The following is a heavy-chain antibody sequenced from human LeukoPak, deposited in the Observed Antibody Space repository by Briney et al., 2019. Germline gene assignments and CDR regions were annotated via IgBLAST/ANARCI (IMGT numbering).Heavy chain of an antibody. CDR3: ARHLLYYYDSSGYSPPFDY. D-gene: IGHD3-22*01. J-gene: IGHJ4*02. CDR1: GGTFSSYA. CDR2: IIPIFGTA. V-gene: IGHV1-69*05. Sequence: SVKVSCKASGGTFSSYAISWVRQAPGQGLEWMGGIIPIFGTANYAQKFQGRVTITTDESTSTAYMELSSLRSEDTAVYYCARHLLYYYDSSGYSPPFDYWGQGTLVTVSS.